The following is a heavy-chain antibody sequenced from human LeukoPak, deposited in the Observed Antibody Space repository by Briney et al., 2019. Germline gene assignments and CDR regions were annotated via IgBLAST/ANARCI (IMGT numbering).Heavy chain of an antibody. Sequence: GGSLRLSCAASGFTVSSNYMSWVRQAPGKGLERVSVIYSGGSTYYADSVKGRFTISRGNSKNTLYLQMNSLRAEDTAVYYCVTDGMTTVTTVPYYYYMDVWGKGTTVTVSS. D-gene: IGHD4-11*01. CDR3: VTDGMTTVTTVPYYYYMDV. V-gene: IGHV3-66*02. CDR1: GFTVSSNY. J-gene: IGHJ6*03. CDR2: IYSGGST.